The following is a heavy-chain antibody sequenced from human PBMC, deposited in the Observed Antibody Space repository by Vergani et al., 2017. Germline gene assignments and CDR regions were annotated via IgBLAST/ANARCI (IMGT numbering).Heavy chain of an antibody. CDR1: GFTFSSYS. CDR3: ARDSLLYCSGGSCYRDTDY. V-gene: IGHV3-21*01. CDR2: ISSSSSYI. D-gene: IGHD2-15*01. Sequence: EVQLVESGGGLVKPGGSLRLSCAASGFTFSSYSMNWVRQPPGKGLEWVSSISSSSSYIYYADSVKGRFTISRDNAKNSLYLQMNSLRAEDTAVYYCARDSLLYCSGGSCYRDTDYWGQGTLVTVSS. J-gene: IGHJ4*02.